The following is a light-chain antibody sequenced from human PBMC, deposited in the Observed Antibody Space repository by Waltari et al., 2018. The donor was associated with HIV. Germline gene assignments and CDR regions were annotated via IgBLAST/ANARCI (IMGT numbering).Light chain of an antibody. CDR3: QQYNKGPRGNT. CDR1: QRVSAK. V-gene: IGKV3-15*01. CDR2: DAA. Sequence: EIVMTQSPATLSVSPGQRVTLSCRASQRVSAKVAWYQQRPGQAPRLLIYDAATRPSGVPARFSGSGSGTEFTLTISSLQSEDFATYFCQQYNKGPRGNTFGQGTKLEIK. J-gene: IGKJ2*01.